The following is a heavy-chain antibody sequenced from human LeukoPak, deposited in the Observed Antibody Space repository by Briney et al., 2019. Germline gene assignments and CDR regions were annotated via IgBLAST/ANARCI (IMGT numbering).Heavy chain of an antibody. J-gene: IGHJ4*02. V-gene: IGHV1-46*01. Sequence: ASVKVSCKASGYTFTSYYMHWVRQAPGQGLEWMGIINPSGGSTSCAQKFQGRVTMTRDMSTSTVYMELSSLRSEDTAVYYCAREDSSGLDYWGQGTLVTVSS. CDR3: AREDSSGLDY. CDR2: INPSGGST. CDR1: GYTFTSYY. D-gene: IGHD6-6*01.